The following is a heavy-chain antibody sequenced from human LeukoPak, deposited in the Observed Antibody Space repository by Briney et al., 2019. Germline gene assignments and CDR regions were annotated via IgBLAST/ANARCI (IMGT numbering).Heavy chain of an antibody. Sequence: PSETLFLTCAVYGGSFSGYYWSWIRQPPGKGLEWIGEINHSGSTNYNPSLKSRVTISVDTSKNQFSLKLSSVTAADTAVYYCARLPRVVRNPSGVWGKGTTVTVSS. V-gene: IGHV4-34*01. CDR3: ARLPRVVRNPSGV. J-gene: IGHJ6*04. CDR1: GGSFSGYY. CDR2: INHSGST. D-gene: IGHD6-6*01.